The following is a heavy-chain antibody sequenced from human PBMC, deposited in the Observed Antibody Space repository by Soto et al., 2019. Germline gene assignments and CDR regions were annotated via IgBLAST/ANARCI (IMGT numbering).Heavy chain of an antibody. Sequence: SETLSLTCTVSGGSISSSSYYWGWIRQPPGKGLEWIGSIYYSGSTYYNPSLKSRVTISVDTSKNQFSLKLSSVTAADTAVYYCARQAVDSSSWFSFDIWGQGTMVTVSS. CDR2: IYYSGST. CDR1: GGSISSSSYY. D-gene: IGHD6-13*01. CDR3: ARQAVDSSSWFSFDI. V-gene: IGHV4-39*01. J-gene: IGHJ3*02.